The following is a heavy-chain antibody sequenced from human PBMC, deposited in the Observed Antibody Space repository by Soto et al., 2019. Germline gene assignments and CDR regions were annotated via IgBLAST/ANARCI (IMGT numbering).Heavy chain of an antibody. CDR1: GFTFGPYE. Sequence: EVQLVESGGGLVQPGGSLRLSCGASGFTFGPYELNWVRQTPGKGLEWISYISSGGATISYADSVKGRFIISRDNARNSLFLQMNSLRAGDTAVYYCARGEGDAFDIWGPGTVVTVSS. CDR2: ISSGGATI. D-gene: IGHD3-16*01. J-gene: IGHJ3*02. CDR3: ARGEGDAFDI. V-gene: IGHV3-48*03.